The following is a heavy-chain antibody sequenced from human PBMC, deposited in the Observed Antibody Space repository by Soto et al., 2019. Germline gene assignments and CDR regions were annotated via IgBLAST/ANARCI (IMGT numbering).Heavy chain of an antibody. V-gene: IGHV3-30-3*01. CDR1: GFTFSSYA. CDR3: ARSVVRYYDFWSGYYAKSPAPNYGMDV. CDR2: ISYDGSNK. D-gene: IGHD3-3*01. Sequence: PGGSLRLSCAASGFTFSSYAMHWVRQAPGKGLEWVAVISYDGSNKYYADSVKGRFTISRDNSKNTLYLQMNSLRAEDTAVYYCARSVVRYYDFWSGYYAKSPAPNYGMDVWGQGTTVTVSS. J-gene: IGHJ6*02.